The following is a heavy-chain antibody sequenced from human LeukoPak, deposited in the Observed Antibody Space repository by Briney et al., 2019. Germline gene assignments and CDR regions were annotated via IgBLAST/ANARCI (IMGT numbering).Heavy chain of an antibody. J-gene: IGHJ4*02. D-gene: IGHD3-9*01. CDR3: ARLHFDYYFDY. CDR1: GGSIRSYY. CDR2: KYYSGST. Sequence: SETLSLTCTVSGGSIRSYYWSWIRQAPGKGLECIGYKYYSGSTNYNPSLKSRVAISGDTSKNQFSLKLSSVTAADTAVYYCARLHFDYYFDYWGQGTLVTVSS. V-gene: IGHV4-59*01.